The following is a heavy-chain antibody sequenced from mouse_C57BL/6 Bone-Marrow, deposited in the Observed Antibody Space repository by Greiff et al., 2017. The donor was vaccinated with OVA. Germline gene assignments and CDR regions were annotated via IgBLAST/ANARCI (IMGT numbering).Heavy chain of an antibody. D-gene: IGHD2-2*01. CDR3: AKGNGYDRGFYFDV. Sequence: QVQLKESGPGLVQPSQSLSITCTVSGFSLTSYGVHWVRQSPGKGPEWLGVIWRGGSTDYNAAFMSRLSITKDNSKSQVFFKMNSLQADDTAIYYCAKGNGYDRGFYFDVWGTGTTVTVSS. CDR2: IWRGGST. J-gene: IGHJ1*03. V-gene: IGHV2-5*01. CDR1: GFSLTSYG.